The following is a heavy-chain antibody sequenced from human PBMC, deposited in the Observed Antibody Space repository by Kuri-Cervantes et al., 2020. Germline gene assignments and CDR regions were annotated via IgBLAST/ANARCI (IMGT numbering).Heavy chain of an antibody. CDR1: GYTFTSYY. Sequence: GESLKISCATSGYTFTSYYMHWVRQATGQGLEWMGWMNPNSGNTGYAQKFQGRVTMTRNTSISTAYMELSSLRSEDTAVYYCARGGITMIVVGSWFDPWGQGTLVTVSS. CDR2: MNPNSGNT. CDR3: ARGGITMIVVGSWFDP. J-gene: IGHJ5*02. D-gene: IGHD3-22*01. V-gene: IGHV1-8*02.